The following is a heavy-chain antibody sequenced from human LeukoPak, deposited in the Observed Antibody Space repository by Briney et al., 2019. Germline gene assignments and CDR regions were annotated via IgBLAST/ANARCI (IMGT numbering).Heavy chain of an antibody. J-gene: IGHJ3*02. Sequence: SRTLSLTCAISGDSVSSNSGAWNWIRQSPPRGLEWLGRTYYRSRWSNDYALSVSSRITINPDTSKNQFFLHLNSVTPEDTAVYYCAREVAGTYSFDIWGQGTMVTVSS. D-gene: IGHD6-13*01. V-gene: IGHV6-1*01. CDR3: AREVAGTYSFDI. CDR1: GDSVSSNSGA. CDR2: TYYRSRWSN.